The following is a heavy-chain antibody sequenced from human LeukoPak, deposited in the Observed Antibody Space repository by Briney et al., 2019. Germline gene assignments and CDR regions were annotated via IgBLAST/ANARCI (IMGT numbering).Heavy chain of an antibody. CDR3: ARWDDSSGYYPYYFDY. Sequence: GGSLRLSCAASGFTFSDYYMTWIRQAPGKGLEWISDISTSSTNTKYADSVKGRFTISRDNAKKSLYLQMNSLRAEDTAVYYCARWDDSSGYYPYYFDYWGQGTLVTVSS. V-gene: IGHV3-11*06. D-gene: IGHD3-22*01. CDR1: GFTFSDYY. J-gene: IGHJ4*02. CDR2: ISTSSTNT.